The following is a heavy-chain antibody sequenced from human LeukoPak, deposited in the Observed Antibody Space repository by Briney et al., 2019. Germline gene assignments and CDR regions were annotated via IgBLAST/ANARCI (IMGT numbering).Heavy chain of an antibody. J-gene: IGHJ4*02. CDR3: AKGDTLWTFDS. Sequence: PGGSLRLSCTASGFTCSTYSMNWVRQTPGKGLEWVSGIGGSGGRTYYADSVKGRFTISRDNSKNTLNLQMNSLRAEDTAIYYCAKGDTLWTFDSWGQGTLVTVSS. CDR2: IGGSGGRT. D-gene: IGHD3-16*01. V-gene: IGHV3-23*01. CDR1: GFTCSTYS.